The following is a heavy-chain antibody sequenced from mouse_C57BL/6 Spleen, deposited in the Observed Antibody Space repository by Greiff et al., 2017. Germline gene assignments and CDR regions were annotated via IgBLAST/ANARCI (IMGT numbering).Heavy chain of an antibody. Sequence: EVKVEESGEGLVKPGGSLKLSCAASGFTFSSYAMSWVRQTPEKRLEWVAYISSGGDYIYYADTVKGRFTISRDNARNTLYLQMSSLKSEDTAMYYCTRDLTTVVAPYAMDYWGQGTSVTVSS. D-gene: IGHD1-1*01. CDR3: TRDLTTVVAPYAMDY. CDR2: ISSGGDYI. CDR1: GFTFSSYA. V-gene: IGHV5-9-1*02. J-gene: IGHJ4*01.